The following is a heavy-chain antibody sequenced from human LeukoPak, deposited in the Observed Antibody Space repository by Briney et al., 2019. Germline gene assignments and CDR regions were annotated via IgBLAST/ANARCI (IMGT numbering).Heavy chain of an antibody. CDR2: IYYSGST. D-gene: IGHD5-24*01. CDR1: GGSINSYY. V-gene: IGHV4-59*01. J-gene: IGHJ4*02. CDR3: ARVTTWLPFDY. Sequence: PSETLSLTCTVSGGSINSYYWSWIRQPPGKGLEWIGYIYYSGSTNYNPSLKSRVTISVDTSKKQFSLRLSSVTAADTAVYYCARVTTWLPFDYWGQGNLVTVSS.